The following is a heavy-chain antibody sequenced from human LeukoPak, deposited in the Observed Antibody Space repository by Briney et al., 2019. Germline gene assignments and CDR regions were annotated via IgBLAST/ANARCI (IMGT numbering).Heavy chain of an antibody. D-gene: IGHD3-10*01. V-gene: IGHV4-59*08. Sequence: SETLSLTCTVSGGSISSYYWSWIRQPPGKGLEWIGYIYYTGSTDYNPSLTSRITISVDTSKNQFSLKLNSVTAADTAVYYCARLRDHYLGAFDIWGQGTMVTVSS. J-gene: IGHJ3*02. CDR1: GGSISSYY. CDR3: ARLRDHYLGAFDI. CDR2: IYYTGST.